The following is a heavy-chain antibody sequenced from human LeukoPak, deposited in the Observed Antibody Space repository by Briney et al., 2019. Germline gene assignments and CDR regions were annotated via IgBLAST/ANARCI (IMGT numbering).Heavy chain of an antibody. CDR2: IYPGDSDT. Sequence: ESLKISCKGSGYSFTSYWIGWVRQMPGKGLEWMGIIYPGDSDTRYSPSCQGQVTISADKSISTAYLQWSSLKASDTAMYYCAREYYYGSGSYPDAFDIWGQGTMVTVSS. D-gene: IGHD3-10*01. CDR1: GYSFTSYW. J-gene: IGHJ3*02. CDR3: AREYYYGSGSYPDAFDI. V-gene: IGHV5-51*01.